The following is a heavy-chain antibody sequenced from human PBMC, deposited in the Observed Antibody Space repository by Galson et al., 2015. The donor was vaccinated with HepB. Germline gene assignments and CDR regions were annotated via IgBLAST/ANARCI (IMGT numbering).Heavy chain of an antibody. Sequence: SLRLSCAAFGFTVSSNHMNWVRQAPGKGLEWVSIIYSAGDSGGSIYYADSVKGRFTISRDNSKNTLYLQMNSLRAEDTGVYYCATAYGAYVRYSHHWGQGTLVTASS. D-gene: IGHD4-17*01. CDR3: ATAYGAYVRYSHH. CDR1: GFTVSSNH. V-gene: IGHV3-53*01. J-gene: IGHJ1*01. CDR2: IYSAGDSGGSI.